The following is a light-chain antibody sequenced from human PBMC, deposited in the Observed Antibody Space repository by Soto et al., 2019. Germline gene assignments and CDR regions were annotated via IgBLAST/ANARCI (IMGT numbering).Light chain of an antibody. V-gene: IGKV3-15*01. J-gene: IGKJ1*01. CDR1: QSVGTN. Sequence: ERVMTQSPVTLSVSPGESVTLSCRASQSVGTNLAWYQQKPGQAPSLLIYGVSTRATGIPTRFSGSGSGRQFTFTISSLQSEDFAVYYCQQYNNWPQTFGQGTKVEIK. CDR3: QQYNNWPQT. CDR2: GVS.